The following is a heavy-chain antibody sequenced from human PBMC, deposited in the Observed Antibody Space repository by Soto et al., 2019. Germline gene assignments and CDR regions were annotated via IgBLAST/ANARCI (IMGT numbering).Heavy chain of an antibody. J-gene: IGHJ4*02. CDR3: AKLRVLEWEVQESDY. Sequence: QVQLVESGGGVVQPGRSLRLSCAASGFTFSSHDMHWIRQAPGKGLEWVAVIPYDGSHQYYADSVKGRFSISRDNSKNTLYLQMNSLRAEDTAVYYCAKLRVLEWEVQESDYWGQGTLVSVSS. CDR1: GFTFSSHD. CDR2: IPYDGSHQ. D-gene: IGHD3-3*01. V-gene: IGHV3-30*18.